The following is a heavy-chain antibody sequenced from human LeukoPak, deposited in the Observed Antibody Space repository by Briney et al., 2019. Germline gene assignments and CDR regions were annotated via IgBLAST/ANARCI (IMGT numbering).Heavy chain of an antibody. Sequence: SETLSLTCTVSGGSISSYYWSWIRQPPGKGLEWIGYIYYSGSTNYNPSLKSRVTISVDTSKNQFSLKLSSVTAADTAVYYCARGHYGSGSGNDDYWGQGTLVTVSS. CDR2: IYYSGST. CDR3: ARGHYGSGSGNDDY. V-gene: IGHV4-59*01. D-gene: IGHD3-10*01. CDR1: GGSISSYY. J-gene: IGHJ4*02.